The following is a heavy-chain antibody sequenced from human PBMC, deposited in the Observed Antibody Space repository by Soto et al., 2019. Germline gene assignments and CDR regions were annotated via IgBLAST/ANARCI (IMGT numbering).Heavy chain of an antibody. CDR2: INHSGST. CDR3: ARGRHNGVAARHGYFDY. J-gene: IGHJ4*02. CDR1: GGFFSGYY. Sequence: QVQLQQWGPGLLKPSDTMSLNCAFYGGFFSGYYWRWIRHPPGKGLASIGEINHSGSTNYNPSLKSRVTITVDTSKNQFSLKLSCVTAADTAVYYCARGRHNGVAARHGYFDYWGQGTLVTVSS. D-gene: IGHD6-6*01. V-gene: IGHV4-34*01.